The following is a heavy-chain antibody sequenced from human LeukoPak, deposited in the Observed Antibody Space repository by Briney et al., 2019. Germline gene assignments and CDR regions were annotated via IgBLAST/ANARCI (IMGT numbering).Heavy chain of an antibody. V-gene: IGHV3-21*04. CDR3: AKDAGRSGEELFDY. J-gene: IGHJ4*02. CDR2: FGTRSTSI. Sequence: GGSLRLSCTASGFTFSGYSMNWIRQAPGKGLEWVSSFGTRSTSIYHAGSVKGRFTISRDNSKNTLYLQMNSLRAEDTAVYYCAKDAGRSGEELFDYWGQGTLVTVSS. CDR1: GFTFSGYS. D-gene: IGHD6-19*01.